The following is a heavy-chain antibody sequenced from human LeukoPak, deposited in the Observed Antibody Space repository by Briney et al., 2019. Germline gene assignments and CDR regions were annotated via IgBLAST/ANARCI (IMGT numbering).Heavy chain of an antibody. J-gene: IGHJ4*02. V-gene: IGHV4-30-2*01. Sequence: PSQTLSLTCAVSGGSISINGFSWIWIRQPPGRGLEWIGYIYHSGSAYYNPSLMSRATMSVDKSKNLLSLNLSSVTAADTAVYYCARGNSHGFDNWGQGTLVTVSS. CDR1: GGSISINGFS. CDR2: IYHSGSA. CDR3: ARGNSHGFDN. D-gene: IGHD5-18*01.